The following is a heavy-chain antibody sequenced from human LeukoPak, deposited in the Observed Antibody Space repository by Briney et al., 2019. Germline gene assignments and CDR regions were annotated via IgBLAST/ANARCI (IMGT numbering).Heavy chain of an antibody. Sequence: SETLSLTCSVSDDSISRRGYYWSWIRQRPGMGLEWMGYIYYNGRSGNTYYNLALKSRVTMSIDTGEKHFSLRLTSVTAAGTAVYYCANSLPAVSTRNYFDYWGQGTLVIVSS. D-gene: IGHD5/OR15-5a*01. J-gene: IGHJ4*02. CDR1: DDSISRRGYY. V-gene: IGHV4-31*03. CDR3: ANSLPAVSTRNYFDY. CDR2: IYYNGRSGNT.